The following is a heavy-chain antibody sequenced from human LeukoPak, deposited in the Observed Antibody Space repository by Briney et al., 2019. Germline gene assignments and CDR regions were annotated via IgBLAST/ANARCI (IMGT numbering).Heavy chain of an antibody. CDR2: INPNSGGT. Sequence: VASVSVSYRASGYTFTVYYMHWVRQAPGQGREWMGWINPNSGGTNYAQKFQGRVTMTRDTSISTACMELSRLRSDDTAVYYCARTNSQWEPVDYWGQGTPVTVSS. CDR1: GYTFTVYY. V-gene: IGHV1-2*02. CDR3: ARTNSQWEPVDY. D-gene: IGHD1-26*01. J-gene: IGHJ4*02.